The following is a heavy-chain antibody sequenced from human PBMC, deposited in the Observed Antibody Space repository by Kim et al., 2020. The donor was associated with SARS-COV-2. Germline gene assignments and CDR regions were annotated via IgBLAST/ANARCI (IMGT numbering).Heavy chain of an antibody. J-gene: IGHJ5*02. CDR2: ST. CDR3: AKDRDLGCDP. D-gene: IGHD3-10*01. V-gene: IGHV3-23*01. Sequence: STYYADSAKGRFTISRDNSKNTLYLQMNSLRAEDTAVYYCAKDRDLGCDPWGQGTLVTVSS.